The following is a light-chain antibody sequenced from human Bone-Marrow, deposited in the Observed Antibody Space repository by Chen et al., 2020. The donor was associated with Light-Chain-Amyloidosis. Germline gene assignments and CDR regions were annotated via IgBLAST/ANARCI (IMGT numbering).Light chain of an antibody. CDR3: QQYGTSPLT. CDR2: GSS. Sequence: EIVFTQSPGPLSLSPGEGANLSCRASHTISSNYLTWYQQKLGQAPRLLIYGSSSRATGIPDRFTGSGSGTDFTLTINRLEPEDFAMYYCQQYGTSPLTFGGGTKVEIK. V-gene: IGKV3-20*01. J-gene: IGKJ4*01. CDR1: HTISSNY.